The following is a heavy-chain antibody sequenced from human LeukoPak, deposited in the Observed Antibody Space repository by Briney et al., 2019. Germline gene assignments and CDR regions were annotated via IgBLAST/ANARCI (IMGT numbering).Heavy chain of an antibody. CDR2: INHSGST. J-gene: IGHJ4*02. D-gene: IGHD1-26*01. Sequence: PSETLSLTCAVYGGSFSVYYWSWIRQPPGKGLEWIGEINHSGSTNYNPSLKSRVTISVDTSKNQFSLKLSSVTAADTAVYYCARFLGAPTLFDYWGQGTLVTVSS. CDR3: ARFLGAPTLFDY. V-gene: IGHV4-34*01. CDR1: GGSFSVYY.